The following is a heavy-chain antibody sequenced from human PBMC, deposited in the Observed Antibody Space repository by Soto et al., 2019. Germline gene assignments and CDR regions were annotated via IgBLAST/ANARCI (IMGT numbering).Heavy chain of an antibody. V-gene: IGHV3-48*03. CDR3: ARDPGSSSSFDY. J-gene: IGHJ4*02. CDR1: GFTFSSYE. D-gene: IGHD6-6*01. CDR2: ISSSGSTI. Sequence: GGSLRLSCAASGFTFSSYEMNWVRQAPGKGLEWVSYISSSGSTIYYADSVKGRFTISRDNAKNSLYLQMNSLRAEDTAVYYCARDPGSSSSFDYWGQGTLVTVS.